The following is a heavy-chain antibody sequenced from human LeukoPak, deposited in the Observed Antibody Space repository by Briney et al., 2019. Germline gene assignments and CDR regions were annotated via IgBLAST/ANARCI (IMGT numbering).Heavy chain of an antibody. Sequence: ASVKVSCKVSGYTLTELSMHWVRQAPGKGLEWMGGFDPEDGETIYAQKFQGRVTMTRDMSTSTDYMELSSLRSEDTAVYYCARDNSVEDTAWWFDPWGQGTLVTVSS. D-gene: IGHD4-23*01. CDR3: ARDNSVEDTAWWFDP. J-gene: IGHJ5*02. V-gene: IGHV1-24*01. CDR2: FDPEDGET. CDR1: GYTLTELS.